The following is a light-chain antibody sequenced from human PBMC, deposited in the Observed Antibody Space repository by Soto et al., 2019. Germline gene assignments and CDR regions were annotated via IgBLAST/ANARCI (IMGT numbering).Light chain of an antibody. V-gene: IGKV3-11*01. CDR1: QSVSSY. Sequence: IVLTQSPATLSLSPGERATLSCRASQSVSSYLAWYQQKPGQAPRLLIYDASNRATSIPARFSGSGSGTDFTLTISSLEPEAFEVYYCQQRSNWPPALTFGGGTKVEIK. J-gene: IGKJ4*01. CDR3: QQRSNWPPALT. CDR2: DAS.